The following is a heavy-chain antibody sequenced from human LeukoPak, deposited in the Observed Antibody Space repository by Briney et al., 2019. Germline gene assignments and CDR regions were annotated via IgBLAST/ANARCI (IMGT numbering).Heavy chain of an antibody. J-gene: IGHJ2*01. V-gene: IGHV3-53*01. Sequence: GGSLRLSCAASGFTVSRNYMSWVRQAPGKGLEWVSVLYSDGSTYHADSVKGRFTISRDNSKNTLYLQMNSLRVEDTAVYYCAKDGYYDSSAYYYVRYFDLWGRGTLVTVSS. CDR1: GFTVSRNY. CDR2: LYSDGST. D-gene: IGHD3-22*01. CDR3: AKDGYYDSSAYYYVRYFDL.